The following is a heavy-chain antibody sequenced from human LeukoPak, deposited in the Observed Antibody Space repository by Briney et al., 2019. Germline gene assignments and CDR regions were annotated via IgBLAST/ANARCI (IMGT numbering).Heavy chain of an antibody. V-gene: IGHV5-51*01. Sequence: GESLKISCKGSGYSFTSYWIGWVRQMPGKGLEWMGIIYPGDSDTRYSPSFQGQVTISGDKSISTAYLQWSSLKASDTAMYYCARGYCSSTRCYKPGGHRGLPDYWGQGTLVTVSS. D-gene: IGHD2-2*02. CDR2: IYPGDSDT. CDR3: ARGYCSSTRCYKPGGHRGLPDY. CDR1: GYSFTSYW. J-gene: IGHJ4*02.